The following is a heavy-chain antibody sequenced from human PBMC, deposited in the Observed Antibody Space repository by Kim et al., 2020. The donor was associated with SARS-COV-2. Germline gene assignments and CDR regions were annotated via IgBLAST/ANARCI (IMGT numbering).Heavy chain of an antibody. J-gene: IGHJ6*02. D-gene: IGHD3-3*01. V-gene: IGHV3-48*02. Sequence: GGSLRLSCAASGFTFSSYSMNWVRQAPGKGLEWVSYISSSSSTIYYADSVKGRFTISRDNAKNSLYLQMNSLRDEDTAVYYCARVPYYDFWSGYYPQTYYYYYYGMDVWGQGTTVTVSS. CDR1: GFTFSSYS. CDR3: ARVPYYDFWSGYYPQTYYYYYYGMDV. CDR2: ISSSSSTI.